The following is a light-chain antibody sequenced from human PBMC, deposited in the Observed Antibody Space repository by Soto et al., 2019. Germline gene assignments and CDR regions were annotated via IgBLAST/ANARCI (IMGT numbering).Light chain of an antibody. Sequence: EIVLTQSPGILSLSPGERATLSCRASQSVSSSYLAWYQQKPGQAPRLLIYDASNRATGIPARFSGSGSGTDFTLTISSLEPEDFAVYYCQQRSNWQVTFGPGTKVDIK. CDR2: DAS. V-gene: IGKV3D-20*02. CDR1: QSVSSSY. CDR3: QQRSNWQVT. J-gene: IGKJ3*01.